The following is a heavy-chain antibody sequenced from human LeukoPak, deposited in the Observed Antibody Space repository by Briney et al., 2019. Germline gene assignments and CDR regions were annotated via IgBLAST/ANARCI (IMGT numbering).Heavy chain of an antibody. J-gene: IGHJ4*02. Sequence: GGSLRLSCAASGFTFSDYSINWVRQAPGKGLEWVSSINPTSTSIYYADAVKGRFTISRDNAKSSLYLQMNSLRAEDTALYCCVRLRRNSDRSGYYYYYNYWGQGILVTVSS. CDR3: VRLRRNSDRSGYYYYYNY. V-gene: IGHV3-21*01. D-gene: IGHD3-22*01. CDR2: INPTSTSI. CDR1: GFTFSDYS.